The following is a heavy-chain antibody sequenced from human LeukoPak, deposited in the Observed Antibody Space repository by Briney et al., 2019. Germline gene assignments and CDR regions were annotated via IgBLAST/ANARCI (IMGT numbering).Heavy chain of an antibody. J-gene: IGHJ6*02. CDR1: GYSFTSYW. CDR2: ISAYNGNT. Sequence: GESLKISCKGSGYSFTSYWIGWVRQAPGQGLEWMGWISAYNGNTNYAQKLQGRVTMTTDTSTSTAYMELRSLRSDDTAVYYCARDHWLLWFGGTSYYYYGMDVWGQGTTVTVSS. V-gene: IGHV1-18*04. CDR3: ARDHWLLWFGGTSYYYYGMDV. D-gene: IGHD3-10*01.